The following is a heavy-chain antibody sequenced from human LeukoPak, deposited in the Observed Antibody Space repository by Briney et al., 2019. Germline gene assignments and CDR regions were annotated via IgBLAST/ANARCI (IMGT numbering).Heavy chain of an antibody. CDR3: ARVEMATIYFDY. D-gene: IGHD5-24*01. CDR2: INPILGIA. CDR1: GGTFSSYA. J-gene: IGHJ4*02. V-gene: IGHV1-69*04. Sequence: GASVKVSCKASGGTFSSYAISWVRQAPGQGLEWMGRINPILGIANYAQKFQGRVTITADKSTSTAYMELSSLRSEDTAVYYCARVEMATIYFDYWGQGTLVTVSS.